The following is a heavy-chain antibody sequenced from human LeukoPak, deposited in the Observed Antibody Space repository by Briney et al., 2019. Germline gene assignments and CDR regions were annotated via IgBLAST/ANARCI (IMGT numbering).Heavy chain of an antibody. V-gene: IGHV3-23*01. CDR1: GFTFSSYA. J-gene: IGHJ4*02. CDR2: IVGSGGRT. Sequence: GGSLRLSCAASGFTFSSYAMSWVRQAPGKGLEWVSAIVGSGGRTYYADSVKGRFTISRDNSKNTLYPQMNSLRAEDTAVYYCAKARPVEWELSYIYQDFDYWGQGTLVTVSS. CDR3: AKARPVEWELSYIYQDFDY. D-gene: IGHD3-3*01.